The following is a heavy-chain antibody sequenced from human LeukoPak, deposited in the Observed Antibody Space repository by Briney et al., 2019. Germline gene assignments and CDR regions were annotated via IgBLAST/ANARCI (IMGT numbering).Heavy chain of an antibody. D-gene: IGHD6-19*01. CDR3: AREGSSGWRYYFDY. Sequence: SETLSLTCTVSGGSISSYYWSWIRQPPGKGLEWIGYIYYSGSTNYNPSLKSRVTISVDTSKNQFSLKLSSVTAADTAVYYCAREGSSGWRYYFDYWGQGTLVTVSS. J-gene: IGHJ4*02. V-gene: IGHV4-59*01. CDR1: GGSISSYY. CDR2: IYYSGST.